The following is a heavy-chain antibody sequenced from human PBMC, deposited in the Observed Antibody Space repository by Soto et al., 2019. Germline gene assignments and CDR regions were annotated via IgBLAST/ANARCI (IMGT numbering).Heavy chain of an antibody. J-gene: IGHJ4*02. CDR1: GDSISNNF. CDR2: LYFSGRT. V-gene: IGHV4-59*01. D-gene: IGHD2-2*03. CDR3: ARIKSGYGLRGWYFDV. Sequence: SETLSLTCSVSGDSISNNFWSWIRQPPGKGLEWIGYLYFSGRTNYNPSLKSRVTIAPVTSKNHISLNLTSVTAADTAVYFCARIKSGYGLRGWYFDVWGQGALVTVSS.